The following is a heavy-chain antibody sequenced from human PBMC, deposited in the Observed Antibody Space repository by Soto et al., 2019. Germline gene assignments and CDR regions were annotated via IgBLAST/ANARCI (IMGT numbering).Heavy chain of an antibody. CDR3: ARGPDIVVVPAAIGLDYYYGMDV. CDR2: IIPIFGTA. V-gene: IGHV1-69*01. CDR1: GGTFSSYA. D-gene: IGHD2-2*01. J-gene: IGHJ6*02. Sequence: QVQLVQSGAEVKKPGSSVKVSCKASGGTFSSYAISWVRQAPGQGLEWMGGIIPIFGTANYAQKFQGRVTITADESTSTAYMELSSLRSEDTAVYYCARGPDIVVVPAAIGLDYYYGMDVWGQGTTVTVSS.